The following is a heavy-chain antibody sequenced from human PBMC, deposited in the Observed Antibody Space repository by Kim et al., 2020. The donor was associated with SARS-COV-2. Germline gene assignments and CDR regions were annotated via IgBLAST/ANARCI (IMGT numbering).Heavy chain of an antibody. CDR1: GFTFSSYA. J-gene: IGHJ4*02. CDR2: ISGSGGST. CDR3: AKDPPPLYYYYDSSGYLSGHYFDY. D-gene: IGHD3-22*01. Sequence: GGSLRLSCAASGFTFSSYAMSWVRQAPGKGLEWVSAISGSGGSTYYADSVKGRFTISRDNSKNTLYLQMDSLRAEDTAVYYCAKDPPPLYYYYDSSGYLSGHYFDYWGQGTLVTVSS. V-gene: IGHV3-23*01.